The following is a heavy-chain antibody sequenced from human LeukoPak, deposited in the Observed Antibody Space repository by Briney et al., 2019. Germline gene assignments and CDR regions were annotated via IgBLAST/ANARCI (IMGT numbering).Heavy chain of an antibody. CDR3: ARGPIVVVPAARGKNWFDP. J-gene: IGHJ5*02. CDR2: IYTSGST. V-gene: IGHV4-4*07. Sequence: SETLSLTCTVSGGSISSYYWSWIRQPAGKGLEWIGRIYTSGSTNYNPSLKSRVTMSVDTSKNQFSLKLSSVTAADTAVYYCARGPIVVVPAARGKNWFDPWGQGTLVTVSS. CDR1: GGSISSYY. D-gene: IGHD2-2*01.